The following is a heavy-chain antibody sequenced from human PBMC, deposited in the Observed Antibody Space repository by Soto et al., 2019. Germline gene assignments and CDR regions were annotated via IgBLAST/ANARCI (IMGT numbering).Heavy chain of an antibody. CDR3: ARMSRTVNY. V-gene: IGHV4-61*01. J-gene: IGHJ4*02. D-gene: IGHD4-17*01. Sequence: SETLSLTCTVSGDSITSSSYCFSWIRQSPWRGLEYIGYTYYNGRTNYNPSLQSRVTISVDTSTSQFSLNLTSVTAGDTAVYYCARMSRTVNYWGQGIPVTVSS. CDR2: TYYNGRT. CDR1: GDSITSSSYC.